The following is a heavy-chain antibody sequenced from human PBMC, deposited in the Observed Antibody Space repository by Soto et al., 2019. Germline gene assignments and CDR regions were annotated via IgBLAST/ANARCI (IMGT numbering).Heavy chain of an antibody. CDR3: ARLDIVVVVAHYGMDV. V-gene: IGHV5-10-1*01. D-gene: IGHD2-15*01. CDR1: GYSFTSYW. CDR2: IDPSDSYT. J-gene: IGHJ6*02. Sequence: GESLKISCKGSGYSFTSYWISWVRQMPGKGLEWMGRIDPSDSYTNYSPSFQGHVTISADKSISTAYLQWSSLKASDTAMYYCARLDIVVVVAHYGMDVRGQGTTVTVSS.